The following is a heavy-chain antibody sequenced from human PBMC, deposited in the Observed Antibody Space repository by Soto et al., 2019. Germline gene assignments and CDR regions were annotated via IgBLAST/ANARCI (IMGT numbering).Heavy chain of an antibody. J-gene: IGHJ6*02. CDR2: INPNGGST. Sequence: QAHLVQSGAEVKIPGASVKVSCKASAYNFINYYIYWVKRAPGQGLEWMGIINPNGGSTTYAQKFQSRVTLTRDTSTSTVYMDLSSLTSEDTAIYYCARDGWFSALRIPFGMDVWGQGTTVTVSS. D-gene: IGHD3-3*01. CDR3: ARDGWFSALRIPFGMDV. V-gene: IGHV1-46*01. CDR1: AYNFINYY.